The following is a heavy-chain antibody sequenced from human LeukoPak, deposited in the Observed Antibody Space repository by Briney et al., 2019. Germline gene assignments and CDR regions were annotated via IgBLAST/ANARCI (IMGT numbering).Heavy chain of an antibody. CDR2: ISWDGGTT. CDR3: ATGPHYYDSSGYYLDDY. J-gene: IGHJ4*02. V-gene: IGHV3-43D*03. D-gene: IGHD3-22*01. CDR1: GFTFDDYA. Sequence: GGSLRLSRAASGFTFDDYAMHWVRQAPGKGLEWVSLISWDGGTTYYADSVKGRFTISRDNSKNSLYLQMISLRPEDTAFYYCATGPHYYDSSGYYLDDYWGQGTLVTVSS.